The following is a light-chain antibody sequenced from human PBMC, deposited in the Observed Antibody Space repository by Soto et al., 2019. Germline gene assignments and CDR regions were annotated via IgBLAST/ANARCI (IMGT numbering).Light chain of an antibody. CDR1: QSISSSY. Sequence: EIVLTLSPGTLSLSPGERATLSCRASQSISSSYLAWYQQKPGQAPRLLIYGASSRATGIPDRFSGSGSGTDFTLTISRLEPEDFAVYYCQQYDNSPYTFGQGTKLEIK. CDR3: QQYDNSPYT. V-gene: IGKV3-20*01. J-gene: IGKJ2*01. CDR2: GAS.